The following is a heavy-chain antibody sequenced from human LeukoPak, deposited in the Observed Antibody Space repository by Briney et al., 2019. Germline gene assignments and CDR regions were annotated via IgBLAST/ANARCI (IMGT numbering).Heavy chain of an antibody. V-gene: IGHV4-34*01. CDR2: INHSGST. J-gene: IGHJ6*03. CDR3: ARGPRGSGSYPRLYYYYYYMDV. Sequence: TTSETLSLTSAVYGGSFSGYYWSWIRQPPGKGLEWIGEINHSGSTNYNPSLKSRVTISVDTSKNQFSLKLSSVTAADTAVYYCARGPRGSGSYPRLYYYYYYMDVWGKGTTVTVSS. D-gene: IGHD1-26*01. CDR1: GGSFSGYY.